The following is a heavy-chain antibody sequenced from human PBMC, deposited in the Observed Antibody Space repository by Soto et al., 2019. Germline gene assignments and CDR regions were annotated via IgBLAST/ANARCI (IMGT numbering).Heavy chain of an antibody. CDR1: GYAFTNYF. V-gene: IGHV1-46*01. CDR3: ARAFRYSPDY. Sequence: EASVKVSCKASGYAFTNYFIHWMRQAPGHGPEWMGIINPAGGTTTYAQKFQGRVAITRDTSTSTVYMDLSSLTSEDTAIYFCARAFRYSPDYWGPGTLVTVSS. CDR2: INPAGGTT. J-gene: IGHJ4*02. D-gene: IGHD3-9*01.